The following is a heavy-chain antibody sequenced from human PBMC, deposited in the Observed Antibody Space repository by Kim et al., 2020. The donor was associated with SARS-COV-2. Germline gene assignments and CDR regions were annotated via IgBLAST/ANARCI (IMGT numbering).Heavy chain of an antibody. Sequence: SETLSLTCTFSGGSLISTVYYWGWLRQSPGKGLQWIGTVYHSGTTYYSPSLRSRLTMSVDTSRNHFSLHLSSVTAADTAVYYCAKASWGRAWFDPWGQGT. D-gene: IGHD3-16*01. CDR2: VYHSGTT. CDR1: GGSLISTVYY. V-gene: IGHV4-39*02. CDR3: AKASWGRAWFDP. J-gene: IGHJ5*02.